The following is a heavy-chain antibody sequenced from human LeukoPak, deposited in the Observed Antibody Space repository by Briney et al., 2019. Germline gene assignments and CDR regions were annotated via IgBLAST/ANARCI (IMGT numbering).Heavy chain of an antibody. Sequence: PSETLSLTCTVSGGSISSGGYYWSWIRQRPGKGLEWIGYIYYSGSTYYNPSLKSRVTISVDTSKNQFSLKLSSVTAADTAVYYCARYDSPKHDYWGQGTLVTVSS. CDR3: ARYDSPKHDY. J-gene: IGHJ4*02. D-gene: IGHD3-22*01. CDR1: GGSISSGGYY. CDR2: IYYSGST. V-gene: IGHV4-31*03.